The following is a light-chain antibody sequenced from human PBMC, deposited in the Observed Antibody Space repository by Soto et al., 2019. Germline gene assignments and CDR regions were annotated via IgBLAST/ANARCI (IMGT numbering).Light chain of an antibody. CDR2: STN. CDR1: SGSVSTSFY. J-gene: IGLJ3*02. Sequence: QTVVTQEPSLSVFPGGTVTLTCGLSSGSVSTSFYPGWYQQTPGQAPRTLIYSTNTRSSGVPDRFSGSILGNKAALTITGAQTDDECDYYCVLYMGSGIPWVFGGGTKLTVL. V-gene: IGLV8-61*01. CDR3: VLYMGSGIPWV.